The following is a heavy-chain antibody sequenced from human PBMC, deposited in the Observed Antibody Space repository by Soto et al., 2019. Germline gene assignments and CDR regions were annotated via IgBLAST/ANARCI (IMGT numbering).Heavy chain of an antibody. CDR3: ARDRSYSSSSVDYYGMDV. V-gene: IGHV1-69*13. D-gene: IGHD6-6*01. CDR1: GGTFSSYA. Sequence: SVKVSCKASGGTFSSYAISWVRQAPGQGLEWMGGIIPIFGTANYAQKFQGRVTITADESTSTAYMELSSLRSEDTAVYYCARDRSYSSSSVDYYGMDVWGQGTTVTVS. CDR2: IIPIFGTA. J-gene: IGHJ6*02.